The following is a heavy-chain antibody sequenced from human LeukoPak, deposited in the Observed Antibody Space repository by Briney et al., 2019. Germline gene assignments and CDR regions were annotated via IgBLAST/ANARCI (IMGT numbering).Heavy chain of an antibody. Sequence: SVKVSCKASGGTFSSYAISWVRQAPGQGLEWMGGIIPIFGTANYAQKFQGRVTITTDESTSTAYMELSSLRSEDTAVYYCARGGVAADVPIDYWGHGTLVTVSS. CDR2: IIPIFGTA. CDR3: ARGGVAADVPIDY. CDR1: GGTFSSYA. V-gene: IGHV1-69*05. J-gene: IGHJ4*01. D-gene: IGHD2-15*01.